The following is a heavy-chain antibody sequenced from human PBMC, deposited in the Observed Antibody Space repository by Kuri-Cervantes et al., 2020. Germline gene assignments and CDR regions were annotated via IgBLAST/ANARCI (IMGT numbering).Heavy chain of an antibody. V-gene: IGHV5-51*01. J-gene: IGHJ4*02. CDR3: ARVNYGDYGGYFDY. CDR2: IYPGDSDI. CDR1: GYSFSTYW. D-gene: IGHD4-17*01. Sequence: GESLKISCQGSGYSFSTYWIGWVRQMPGKGLEWMGIIYPGDSDIRYSPSFQGQVTISADKSINTAYLQWSSLRAEDTAVYYCARVNYGDYGGYFDYRGQGTLVTVSS.